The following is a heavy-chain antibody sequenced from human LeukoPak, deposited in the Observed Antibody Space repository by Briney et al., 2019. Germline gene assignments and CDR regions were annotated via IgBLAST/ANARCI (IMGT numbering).Heavy chain of an antibody. CDR1: GFTVSSNY. J-gene: IGHJ6*03. CDR3: AKVGDCSGGSCPYYMDV. D-gene: IGHD2-15*01. Sequence: GGSLRLSCAASGFTVSSNYMSWVRQAPGKGLEWVSVIYSGGSTYYADSVSGRFTISRDNSKNTLFLQMSSLRAEDTAVYYCAKVGDCSGGSCPYYMDVWGKGTTVTISS. CDR2: IYSGGST. V-gene: IGHV3-53*01.